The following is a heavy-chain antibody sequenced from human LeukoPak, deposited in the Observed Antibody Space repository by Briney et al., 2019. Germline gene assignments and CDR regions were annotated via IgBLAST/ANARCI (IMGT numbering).Heavy chain of an antibody. CDR1: GDSVSSNSAA. Sequence: SQTLSLTCAISGDSVSSNSAAWNWIRQSPSRGLEWLGRTYYRSKWYNDYAVSVKSRITINPDTSKNQFSLQLNSVTPEDTAVYYCARAPYGGNSGASYNWFDPWGQGTLVTVSS. CDR2: TYYRSKWYN. V-gene: IGHV6-1*01. J-gene: IGHJ5*02. CDR3: ARAPYGGNSGASYNWFDP. D-gene: IGHD4-23*01.